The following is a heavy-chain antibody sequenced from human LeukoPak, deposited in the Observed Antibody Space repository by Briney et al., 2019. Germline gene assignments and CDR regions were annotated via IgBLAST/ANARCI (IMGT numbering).Heavy chain of an antibody. J-gene: IGHJ4*02. D-gene: IGHD3-10*01. Sequence: GGSLRLSCAASGFTFSNAWMSWVRQAPGKGLEWVGRIKSKTDGGTTDYAAPVKGRFTISRDDSKNTLYLQMNSLKTEDTAVYYCTTELKWTSITMVRGVIGGFDYWGQGTLVTVSS. V-gene: IGHV3-15*01. CDR2: IKSKTDGGTT. CDR3: TTELKWTSITMVRGVIGGFDY. CDR1: GFTFSNAW.